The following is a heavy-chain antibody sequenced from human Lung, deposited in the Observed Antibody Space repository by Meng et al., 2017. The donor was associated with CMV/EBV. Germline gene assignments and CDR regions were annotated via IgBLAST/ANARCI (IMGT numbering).Heavy chain of an antibody. Sequence: GEXXKISCAASGFTVSRNYMGWVRQAPGKGLEWVSVIYGSGTTNYPDFVKGRFTISRDNSRNTVYLQMNSLRAEDTAVYFCARGADTPMVLPPDFWGQGAPVTVSS. V-gene: IGHV3-66*02. CDR1: GFTVSRNY. CDR3: ARGADTPMVLPPDF. J-gene: IGHJ4*02. D-gene: IGHD5-18*01. CDR2: IYGSGTT.